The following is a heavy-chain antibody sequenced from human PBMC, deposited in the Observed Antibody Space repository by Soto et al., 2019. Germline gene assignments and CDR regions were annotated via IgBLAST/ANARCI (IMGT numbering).Heavy chain of an antibody. J-gene: IGHJ2*01. D-gene: IGHD6-13*01. Sequence: GGSLRLSCAAAGFTFSSYAMSWVRQATGKGLEWVSAISGSGGSTYYADSVKGRFTISRDNSKNTLYLQMNSLRAEDTAVYYCAKELNSPGYHYWYFDLWGRGTLVTVSS. V-gene: IGHV3-23*01. CDR2: ISGSGGST. CDR3: AKELNSPGYHYWYFDL. CDR1: GFTFSSYA.